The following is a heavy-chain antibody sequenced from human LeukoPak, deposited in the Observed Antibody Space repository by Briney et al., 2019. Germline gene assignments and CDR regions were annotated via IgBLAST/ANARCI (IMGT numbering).Heavy chain of an antibody. CDR2: IYPGDSHT. CDR3: ARGSAYYADAFDI. D-gene: IGHD3-22*01. Sequence: GESLKISCKGSGYSFTSYWIGWVRQMPGKGLEWMGIIYPGDSHTRYSPSFQGQVTISADKSISTAYLQWSSLKASDTAMYYCARGSAYYADAFDIWGQGTMVTVSS. CDR1: GYSFTSYW. J-gene: IGHJ3*02. V-gene: IGHV5-51*01.